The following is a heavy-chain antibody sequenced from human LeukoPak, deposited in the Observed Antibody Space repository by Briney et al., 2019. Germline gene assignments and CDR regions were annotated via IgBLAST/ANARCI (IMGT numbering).Heavy chain of an antibody. CDR1: GFTFSSYW. Sequence: GGSLRLSCAASGFTFSSYWMSWVRQAPGKGLEWVANKRQDGSETYYVDSVKGRFTISRDNAKNSLYLQMNSLRAEDTAVYYCARGARYGSGVYYFDYWGQGTLVTVSS. V-gene: IGHV3-7*01. J-gene: IGHJ4*02. D-gene: IGHD3-10*01. CDR3: ARGARYGSGVYYFDY. CDR2: KRQDGSET.